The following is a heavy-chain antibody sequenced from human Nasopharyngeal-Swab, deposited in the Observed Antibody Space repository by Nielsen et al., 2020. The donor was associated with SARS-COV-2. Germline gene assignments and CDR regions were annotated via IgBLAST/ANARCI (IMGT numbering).Heavy chain of an antibody. CDR3: ARGWGIAVNSWFDP. V-gene: IGHV3-23*01. CDR2: ISGSGGST. CDR1: GFTFSSYA. Sequence: GESLKISCAASGFTFSSYAMSWVRQAPGKGLEWVSAISGSGGSTYYADSVKGRFTISRDNSKNTLYLQMNSLRSEDTAVYYCARGWGIAVNSWFDPWGQGTLVTVSS. D-gene: IGHD6-19*01. J-gene: IGHJ5*02.